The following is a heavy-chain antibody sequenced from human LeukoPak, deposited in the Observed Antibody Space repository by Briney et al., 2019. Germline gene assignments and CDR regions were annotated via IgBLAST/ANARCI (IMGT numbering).Heavy chain of an antibody. Sequence: GGSLRLSCAASGFTFSTYSMNWVRQAPGKGLEWVSSISSSSIYIYYADSLKGRFTISRDNAKNSLYLQMNSLRAEDTAVYYCARVLHKRNYDSSVYYGYWGQGTLVTVSS. D-gene: IGHD3-22*01. J-gene: IGHJ4*02. CDR2: ISSSSIYI. V-gene: IGHV3-21*01. CDR3: ARVLHKRNYDSSVYYGY. CDR1: GFTFSTYS.